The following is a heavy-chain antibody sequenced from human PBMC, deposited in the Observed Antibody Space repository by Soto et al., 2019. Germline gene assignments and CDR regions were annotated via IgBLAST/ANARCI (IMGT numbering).Heavy chain of an antibody. J-gene: IGHJ5*02. CDR3: ARVYYDSSGYYSEFDP. CDR2: IYYSGST. D-gene: IGHD3-22*01. Sequence: SETLSLTCTVSGGSISSGGYYWSRIRQHPGKGLEWIGYIYYSGSTYYNPSLKSRVTISVDTSKNQFSLKLSSVTAADTAVYYCARVYYDSSGYYSEFDPWGQGTLVTVSS. CDR1: GGSISSGGYY. V-gene: IGHV4-31*03.